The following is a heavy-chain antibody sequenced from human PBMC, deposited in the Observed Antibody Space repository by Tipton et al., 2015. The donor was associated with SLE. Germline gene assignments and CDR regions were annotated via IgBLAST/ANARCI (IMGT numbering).Heavy chain of an antibody. CDR1: GFTFSGSP. Sequence: SLRLSCTVSGFTFSGSPIYWVRQASGKGLEWLGRIKGKANSYVTAYAGSVKGRITISRDDSKNTAYLQMNSLKTDDTAGYYWASPPGAADWGQGTLGTVSS. D-gene: IGHD6-13*01. V-gene: IGHV3-73*01. CDR3: ASPPGAAD. J-gene: IGHJ4*02. CDR2: IKGKANSYVT.